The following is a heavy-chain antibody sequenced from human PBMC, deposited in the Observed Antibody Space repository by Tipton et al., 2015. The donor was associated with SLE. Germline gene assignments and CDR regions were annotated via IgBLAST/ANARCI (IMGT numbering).Heavy chain of an antibody. V-gene: IGHV4-34*01. Sequence: TLSLTCSVYGGSFSGYYWSWIRQSPGKGLEWIGEINHSGRTNYTPSLKTLVTISVDSSKNQFSLKLSSVTAADTALYYCAKLQPIDYGDYRDYWGQGTLIIVSS. J-gene: IGHJ4*02. D-gene: IGHD4-17*01. CDR3: AKLQPIDYGDYRDY. CDR1: GGSFSGYY. CDR2: INHSGRT.